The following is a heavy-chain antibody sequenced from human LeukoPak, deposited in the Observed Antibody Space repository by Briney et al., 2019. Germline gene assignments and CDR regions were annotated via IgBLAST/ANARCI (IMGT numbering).Heavy chain of an antibody. CDR2: IYHSGST. V-gene: IGHV4-38-2*02. J-gene: IGHJ4*02. CDR1: GYSISSGYY. D-gene: IGHD6-19*01. Sequence: PSETLSLTCTVSGYSISSGYYWGWIRQPPGKGLEWIGSIYHSGSTYYNPSLKSRVTISVDTSKNQFSLKLSSVTAADTAVYYCARGSSTWLFDYWGQGTLVTVSS. CDR3: ARGSSTWLFDY.